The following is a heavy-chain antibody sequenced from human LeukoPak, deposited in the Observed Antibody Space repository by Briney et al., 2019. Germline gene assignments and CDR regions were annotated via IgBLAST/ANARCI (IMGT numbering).Heavy chain of an antibody. J-gene: IGHJ3*02. V-gene: IGHV4-59*01. CDR1: GDSISSYY. Sequence: SETLSLTCTVSGDSISSYYWSWIRQPPGKELEWIGYIYYSGSTNYNPSLKSRVTISVDTSKNQFSLKLSSVTAADTAVYYCASGDYYYDSSGHAFDTWGQGTMVTVSS. CDR3: ASGDYYYDSSGHAFDT. CDR2: IYYSGST. D-gene: IGHD3-22*01.